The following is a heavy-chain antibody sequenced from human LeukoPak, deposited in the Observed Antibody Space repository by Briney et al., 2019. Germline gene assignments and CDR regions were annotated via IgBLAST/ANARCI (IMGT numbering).Heavy chain of an antibody. CDR2: ISGRAGTT. V-gene: IGHV3-23*01. Sequence: GGTLRLSCAASGFTFSSYDMSWVRQAPGKGLEWVSGISGRAGTTYYADSVKGRFTISRDNTKNSLDLQMHSLRVEDTAVYYCARDLSIWHWKAWFDPWGQGTLVTVSS. D-gene: IGHD1-1*01. J-gene: IGHJ5*02. CDR3: ARDLSIWHWKAWFDP. CDR1: GFTFSSYD.